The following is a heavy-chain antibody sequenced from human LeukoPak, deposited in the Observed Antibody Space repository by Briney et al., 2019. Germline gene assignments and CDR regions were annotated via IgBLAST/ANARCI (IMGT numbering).Heavy chain of an antibody. CDR1: GFTLSSYA. D-gene: IGHD3-22*01. J-gene: IGHJ4*02. Sequence: PGGSLRLSCAASGFTLSSYAMSWVRQGPGKGLEWVSAISVSGNTYHADSVKGRFTISRDSYKNTLYLQMNSLRAEDAAVYYCAKAFGSGYYVAFDYWGQGTLVTVSS. CDR2: ISVSGNT. CDR3: AKAFGSGYYVAFDY. V-gene: IGHV3-23*01.